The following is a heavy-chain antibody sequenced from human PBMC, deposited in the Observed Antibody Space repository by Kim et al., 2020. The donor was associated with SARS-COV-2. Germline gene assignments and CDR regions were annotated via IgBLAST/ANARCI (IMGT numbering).Heavy chain of an antibody. V-gene: IGHV5-51*01. CDR2: IYPGDSDT. D-gene: IGHD6-19*01. Sequence: GESLKISCKGSGYSFTSYWIGWVRQMPGKGLEWMGIIYPGDSDTRYSPSFQGQVTISADKSISTAYLQWSSLKASDTAMYYCARRQVSAGKEEAFDIWGQGTMVTVSS. CDR1: GYSFTSYW. J-gene: IGHJ3*02. CDR3: ARRQVSAGKEEAFDI.